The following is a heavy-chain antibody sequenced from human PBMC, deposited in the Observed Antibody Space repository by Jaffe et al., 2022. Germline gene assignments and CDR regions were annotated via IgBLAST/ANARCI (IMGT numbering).Heavy chain of an antibody. D-gene: IGHD3-10*01. CDR1: GGSFSGYY. V-gene: IGHV4-34*01. Sequence: QVQLQQWGAGLLKPSETLSLTCAVYGGSFSGYYWSWIRQPPGKGLEWIGEINHSGSTNYNPSLKSRVTISVDTSKNQFSLKLSSVTAADTAVYYCARGRRMLLLWFRELDPFDYWGQGTLVTVSS. CDR2: INHSGST. J-gene: IGHJ4*02. CDR3: ARGRRMLLLWFRELDPFDY.